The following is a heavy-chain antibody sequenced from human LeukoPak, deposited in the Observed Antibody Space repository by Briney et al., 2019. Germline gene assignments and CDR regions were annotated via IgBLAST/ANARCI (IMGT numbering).Heavy chain of an antibody. CDR2: IYTGGST. D-gene: IGHD3-9*01. Sequence: PGGSLRLSCAASGFTVSSNYMSWVRQAPGKGLEWVSVIYTGGSTYYADSVKGRFTISRDNSKNTLYLQMNSLRAEDTALYYCARGNLLTGKYMVYWGQGSLVTVSS. CDR3: ARGNLLTGKYMVY. V-gene: IGHV3-53*01. J-gene: IGHJ4*02. CDR1: GFTVSSNY.